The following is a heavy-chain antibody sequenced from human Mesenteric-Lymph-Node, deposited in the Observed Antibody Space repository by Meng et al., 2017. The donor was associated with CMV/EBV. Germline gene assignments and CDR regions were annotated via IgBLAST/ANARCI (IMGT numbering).Heavy chain of an antibody. V-gene: IGHV3-53*01. CDR3: ARDSGNYYFDS. CDR1: GFSFSSYS. D-gene: IGHD1-26*01. Sequence: GESLKISCAASGFSFSSYSMNWVRQAPGKGLEWVSFINSGGRTYYADSVKGRFTISRDDSKNTVYLQMNSLRVEDTAVYYCARDSGNYYFDSWGQGALITVSS. J-gene: IGHJ4*02. CDR2: INSGGRT.